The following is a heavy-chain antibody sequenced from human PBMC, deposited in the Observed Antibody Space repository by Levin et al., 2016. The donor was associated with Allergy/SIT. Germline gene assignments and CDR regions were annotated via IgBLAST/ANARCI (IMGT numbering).Heavy chain of an antibody. CDR1: GGSFSGYY. V-gene: IGHV4-34*01. CDR3: ARTPEYDFWSGYYSLDY. CDR2: INHSGST. D-gene: IGHD3-3*01. Sequence: SETLSLTCAVYGGSFSGYYWSWIRQPPGKGLEWIGEINHSGSTNYNPSLKSRVTISVDTSKNQFSLKLSSVTAADTAVYYCARTPEYDFWSGYYSLDYWGQGTLVTVSS. J-gene: IGHJ4*02.